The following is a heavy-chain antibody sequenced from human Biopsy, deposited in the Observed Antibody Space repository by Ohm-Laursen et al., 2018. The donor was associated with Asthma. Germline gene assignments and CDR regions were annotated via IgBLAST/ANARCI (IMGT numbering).Heavy chain of an antibody. J-gene: IGHJ3*02. V-gene: IGHV1-3*01. Sequence: SSVKVSCKASGYTFINYAIHWVRQAPGHSLEWMGWINAANGNTKYSQKFQGRLTISRDTSASTAYMDLSSLRSEDTAVYYCARTYFDFLTGQVHDAFAMWGQGTTVTVSS. CDR2: INAANGNT. CDR3: ARTYFDFLTGQVHDAFAM. CDR1: GYTFINYA. D-gene: IGHD3-9*01.